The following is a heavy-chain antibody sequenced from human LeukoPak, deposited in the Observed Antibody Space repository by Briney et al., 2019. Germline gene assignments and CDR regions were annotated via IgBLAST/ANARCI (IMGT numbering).Heavy chain of an antibody. CDR1: GFTFSSYS. CDR3: ARDVAYCGGDCYPNPYYFDY. V-gene: IGHV3-21*01. J-gene: IGHJ4*02. Sequence: PGGSLRLSCAASGFTFSSYSMNWVRQAPGKGLEWVSSISSSSSYIYYADSVKGRFTISRDNAKNSLYLQMNSLRAEDTAVYYCARDVAYCGGDCYPNPYYFDYWGQGTLVTVSS. D-gene: IGHD2-21*02. CDR2: ISSSSSYI.